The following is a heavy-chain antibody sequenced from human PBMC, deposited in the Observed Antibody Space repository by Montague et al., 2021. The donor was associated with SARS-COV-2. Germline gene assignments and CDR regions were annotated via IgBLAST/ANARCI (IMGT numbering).Heavy chain of an antibody. V-gene: IGHV4-39*01. CDR3: ARLLPDGTVVATDIPFDS. Sequence: SETLSLTCNVSGASISRSDYYWAWIRQPPGKGLELIGSIHYIGNTDYNPSLESRVTISVDTSENQFSLKLRSVIAADTAVHYCARLLPDGTVVATDIPFDSWGQGTLVTVSS. CDR1: GASISRSDYY. J-gene: IGHJ4*02. D-gene: IGHD2-21*02. CDR2: IHYIGNT.